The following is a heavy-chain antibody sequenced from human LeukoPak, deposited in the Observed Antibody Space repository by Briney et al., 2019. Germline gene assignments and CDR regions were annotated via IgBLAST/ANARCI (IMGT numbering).Heavy chain of an antibody. V-gene: IGHV4-4*07. CDR3: ARGAGCSSTSCAHYYFDY. CDR2: IYTSGST. D-gene: IGHD2-2*01. Sequence: SETLSLICTVSGGSISSYYWSWIRQPAGKGLEWIGRIYTSGSTNYNPSLKSRVTISVDTSKNQFSLKLSSVTAADTAVYYCARGAGCSSTSCAHYYFDYWGQGTLVTVSS. CDR1: GGSISSYY. J-gene: IGHJ4*02.